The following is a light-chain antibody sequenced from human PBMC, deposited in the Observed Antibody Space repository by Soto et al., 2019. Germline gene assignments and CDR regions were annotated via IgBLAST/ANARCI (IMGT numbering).Light chain of an antibody. Sequence: EIVMTQSPATLSVSPGGSATLSCRASQHVSSNFAWYRQKPGQAPTLLIYRASTRATCIPARFSRSGSGTEFTLSISSLQSEDFAVYYCQQYNNWPYTFGQGTKLEIK. CDR3: QQYNNWPYT. V-gene: IGKV3-15*01. J-gene: IGKJ2*01. CDR2: RAS. CDR1: QHVSSN.